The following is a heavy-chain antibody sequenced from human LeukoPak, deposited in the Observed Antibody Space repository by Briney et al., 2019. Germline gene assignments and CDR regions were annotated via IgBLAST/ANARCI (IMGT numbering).Heavy chain of an antibody. CDR2: IRYDAINK. D-gene: IGHD1-26*01. CDR3: AKDGDTVSGTYYFDMDV. CDR1: GFTFSTYG. Sequence: PGGSLRLSCAASGFTFSTYGMHWVRQAPGKGLEWVAFIRYDAINKYYADSVKGRFTIPRDNSRNTLYLQMNSLRAEDTALYYCAKDGDTVSGTYYFDMDVWGKGTTVTISS. J-gene: IGHJ6*03. V-gene: IGHV3-30*02.